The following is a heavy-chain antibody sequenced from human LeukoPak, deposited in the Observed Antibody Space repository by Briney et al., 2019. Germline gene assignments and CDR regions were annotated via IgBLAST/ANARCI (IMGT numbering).Heavy chain of an antibody. CDR2: INDRGST. D-gene: IGHD1-20*01. J-gene: IGHJ5*02. V-gene: IGHV4-34*01. CDR1: DKSLKGYY. CDR3: ARGRVTDNWNGGHWFDP. Sequence: SETLSLTCAVYDKSLKGYYWSWIRQPQGKGLEWIGQINDRGSTNYNPSLKSRVTISLDTPKKQFSLRLSSVTAADTAVFYCARGRVTDNWNGGHWFDPRGRGTLVIVSS.